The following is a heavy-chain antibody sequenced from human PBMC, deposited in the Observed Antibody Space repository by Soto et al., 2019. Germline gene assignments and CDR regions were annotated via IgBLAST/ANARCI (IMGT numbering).Heavy chain of an antibody. CDR3: AKDTYYNDRSGYYIFVY. Sequence: LCCGCSRCALNNDAMPWFRLPPGKGLESVAHISYDGSNEHYVDSVKGRFTISRDNSKNTLYLQMNSLRAEDTAVYYCAKDTYYNDRSGYYIFVYWGQGP. D-gene: IGHD3-22*01. V-gene: IGHV3-30*18. CDR2: ISYDGSNE. J-gene: IGHJ4*02. CDR1: RCALNNDA.